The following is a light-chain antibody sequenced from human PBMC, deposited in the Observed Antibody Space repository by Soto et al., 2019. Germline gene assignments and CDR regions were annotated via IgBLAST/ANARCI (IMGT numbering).Light chain of an antibody. CDR2: SAS. J-gene: IGKJ5*01. V-gene: IGKV3-15*01. CDR3: HQYNNWPPIT. CDR1: QTISSN. Sequence: DRVMTQSPATLSVAAGDRATVSCRASQTISSNLAWYQQKPGQAPRLLIHSASTRATGIPARFSGSWSGTEFTLTISSLQSEDFAVYYCHQYNNWPPITFGQGTRLEI.